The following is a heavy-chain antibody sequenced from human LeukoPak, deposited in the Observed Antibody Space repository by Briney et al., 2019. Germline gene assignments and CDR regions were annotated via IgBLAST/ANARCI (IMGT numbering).Heavy chain of an antibody. Sequence: GTSVKVSCKASGFTFTSSAMQWVRQARGQRLEWIGWIVVGGGNTNYAQKFQERVTITRDMSTSTAYMELSSLRSEDTAVYYCAVSSVRGVIFDPWGQGTLVTASS. D-gene: IGHD3-10*02. J-gene: IGHJ5*02. V-gene: IGHV1-58*02. CDR1: GFTFTSSA. CDR2: IVVGGGNT. CDR3: AVSSVRGVIFDP.